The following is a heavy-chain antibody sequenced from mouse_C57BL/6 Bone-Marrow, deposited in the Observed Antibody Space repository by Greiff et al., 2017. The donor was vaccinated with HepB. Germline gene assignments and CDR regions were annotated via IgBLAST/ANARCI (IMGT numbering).Heavy chain of an antibody. Sequence: QVQLQQSGSELRSPGSSVKLSCKDFDSEVFPIAYMSWVRQKPGHGFEWIGGILPSIGRTIYGEKFEDKATLDADTLSTTAYLELNSLTSEDSANYYCARPDGYYPYYYAMDYWGQGTSVTVSS. CDR3: ARPDGYYPYYYAMDY. J-gene: IGHJ4*01. D-gene: IGHD2-3*01. CDR1: DSEVFPIAY. V-gene: IGHV15-2*01. CDR2: ILPSIGRT.